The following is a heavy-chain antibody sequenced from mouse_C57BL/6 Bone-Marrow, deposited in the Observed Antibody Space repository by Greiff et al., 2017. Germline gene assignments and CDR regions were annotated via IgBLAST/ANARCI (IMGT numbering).Heavy chain of an antibody. Sequence: VQLKESGGGLVKPGGSLKLSCAASGFTFSSYAMSWVRQTPEKRLEWVATISDGGSYTYYPDNVKGRFTISRDNAKNNLYLQMSHLKSEDTAMYYCARDRDYGSSYDAMDDWGQGTSVTVSS. D-gene: IGHD1-1*01. V-gene: IGHV5-4*01. CDR2: ISDGGSYT. CDR1: GFTFSSYA. J-gene: IGHJ4*01. CDR3: ARDRDYGSSYDAMDD.